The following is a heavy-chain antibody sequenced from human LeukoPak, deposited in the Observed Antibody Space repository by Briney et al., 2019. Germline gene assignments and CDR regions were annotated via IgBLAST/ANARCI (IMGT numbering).Heavy chain of an antibody. CDR1: GFSFSSHW. CDR3: ARDVDAFDI. CDR2: INGDGTTS. V-gene: IGHV3-74*01. Sequence: PGGSLRLSCAASGFSFSSHWMHWVRQTPGKGLVWVARINGDGTTSSHADSVKGRFTISRDNAKNSLYLQMNSLRAEDTAVYYCARDVDAFDIWGQGTMVTVSS. J-gene: IGHJ3*02.